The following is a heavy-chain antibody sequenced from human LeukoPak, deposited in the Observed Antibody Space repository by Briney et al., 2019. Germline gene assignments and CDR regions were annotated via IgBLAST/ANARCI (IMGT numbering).Heavy chain of an antibody. J-gene: IGHJ4*02. CDR3: ARDRAVAYCGGDCGSGHFDY. V-gene: IGHV1-18*01. CDR2: ISAYNGNT. D-gene: IGHD2-21*02. Sequence: ASVKVSCKASGYTFTSYGISWVRQAPGQGLEWMGRISAYNGNTNYAQKLQGRVTMTTDTSTSTAYMELSSLRSEDTAVYYCARDRAVAYCGGDCGSGHFDYWGQGTLVTVSS. CDR1: GYTFTSYG.